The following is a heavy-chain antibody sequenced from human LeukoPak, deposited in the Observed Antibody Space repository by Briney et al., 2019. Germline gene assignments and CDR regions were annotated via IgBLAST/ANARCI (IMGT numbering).Heavy chain of an antibody. V-gene: IGHV6-1*01. CDR1: GDSVSSNSAA. J-gene: IGHJ4*02. CDR2: TYYGSKWYN. CDR3: AREGGYSYGPPPFDY. D-gene: IGHD5-18*01. Sequence: SQTLSLTCAISGDSVSSNSAAWNWIRQSPSRGLEWLGRTYYGSKWYNDYAVSVKSRITINPDTSKNQFSMQLNSVTPEDTAVYYCAREGGYSYGPPPFDYWGQGTLVTVSS.